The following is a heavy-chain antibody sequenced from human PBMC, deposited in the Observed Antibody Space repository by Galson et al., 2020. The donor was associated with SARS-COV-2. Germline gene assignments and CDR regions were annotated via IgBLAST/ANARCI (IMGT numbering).Heavy chain of an antibody. CDR2: ISYDGSNK. V-gene: IGHV3-30*18. CDR3: AKIMSVAGTADY. J-gene: IGHJ4*02. D-gene: IGHD6-19*01. CDR1: GFTVSSYR. Sequence: TGGSLRLSCAASGFTVSSYRMHWVHQAPGKGLEWVSVISYDGSNKYYADSVKGRFTISRDNSKTTLYLQMNSLRAEDTAVYYCAKIMSVAGTADYWGQGTLGTVSS.